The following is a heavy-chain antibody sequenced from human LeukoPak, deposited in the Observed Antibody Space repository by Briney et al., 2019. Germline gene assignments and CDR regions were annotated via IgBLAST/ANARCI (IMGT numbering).Heavy chain of an antibody. CDR2: VYYSDST. V-gene: IGHV4-59*01. Sequence: SETLSLTCAVYGGSFSGYYWSWIRQPPGKGLECIGYVYYSDSTNYNPSLKSRVTVSVDTSKNQFSLKLTSVTAADTAVYYCARFPGSAEYRHYYYMDVWGKGTTVTVSS. CDR1: GGSFSGYY. CDR3: ARFPGSAEYRHYYYMDV. D-gene: IGHD2-15*01. J-gene: IGHJ6*03.